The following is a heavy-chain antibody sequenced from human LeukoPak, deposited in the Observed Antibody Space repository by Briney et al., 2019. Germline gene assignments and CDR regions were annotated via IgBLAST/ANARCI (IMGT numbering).Heavy chain of an antibody. CDR2: ISYDGSNK. V-gene: IGHV3-30-3*01. CDR1: GFTFSSYA. D-gene: IGHD1-14*01. CDR3: ARGGIRYY. J-gene: IGHJ4*02. Sequence: PGRSLRLSCAASGFTFSSYAMHWVRQAPGKGLEWVAVISYDGSNKYYADSVKGRFTISRDNSKNTLYLQMNSLRAEDTAVYYCARGGIRYYWGQGTLVTVSS.